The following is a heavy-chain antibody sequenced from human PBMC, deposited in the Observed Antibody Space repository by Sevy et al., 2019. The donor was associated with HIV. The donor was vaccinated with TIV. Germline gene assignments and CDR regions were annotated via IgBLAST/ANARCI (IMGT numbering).Heavy chain of an antibody. Sequence: GGSLRLSCAASGFRFSDYAMHWVRQAPGKGLEWVSGISWNSVSLDYADSVKGRFTISRDNPKNSLYLQMNRLRSQETALYYCAKVNRPATMGNSSYYYYYGMDVWGQGTTVTVSS. CDR3: AKVNRPATMGNSSYYYYYGMDV. J-gene: IGHJ6*02. V-gene: IGHV3-9*01. CDR1: GFRFSDYA. D-gene: IGHD6-6*01. CDR2: ISWNSVSL.